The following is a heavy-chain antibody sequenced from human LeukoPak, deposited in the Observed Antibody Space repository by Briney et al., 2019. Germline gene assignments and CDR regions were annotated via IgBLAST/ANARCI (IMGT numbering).Heavy chain of an antibody. CDR1: GGSISSYF. V-gene: IGHV4-59*08. J-gene: IGHJ6*03. CDR3: ARVRATLFGVAMDYMDV. Sequence: KTSETLSLTCTVSGGSISSYFWSWIRQPPGKGLEWIGYIYYSGSTNYNPSPKSRVTISVDTSKNQLSLKLSSVTAADTAVYYCARVRATLFGVAMDYMDVWGKGTTVTVSS. CDR2: IYYSGST. D-gene: IGHD3-3*01.